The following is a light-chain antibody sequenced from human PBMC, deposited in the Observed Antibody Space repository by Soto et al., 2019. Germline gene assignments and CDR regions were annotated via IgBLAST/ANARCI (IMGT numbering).Light chain of an antibody. V-gene: IGKV1-5*01. CDR3: QQYISYPYT. CDR1: QTTNTW. J-gene: IGKJ2*01. CDR2: DAS. Sequence: DIQMTQFPSTLSASVGDRVTITCRASQTTNTWLAWYQQKPGTAPKLLIYDASSLEGGVPSRFSASGSGTEFALTISSLQPDDLAKYYCQQYISYPYTFGQGTKVEIK.